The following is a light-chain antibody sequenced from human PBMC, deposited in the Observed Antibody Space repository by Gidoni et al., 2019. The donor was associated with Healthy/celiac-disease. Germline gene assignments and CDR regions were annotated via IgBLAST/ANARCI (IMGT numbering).Light chain of an antibody. J-gene: IGKJ3*01. Sequence: EIVMTQSPATLSVSPGERATLSCRASQSVSSTLAWYQQNPGQAPRLLIYSASTRATGIPVRFSGSGSGTEFTLTISTLQSEDFAVYYCQQYHNWPFTFGPGTKVDIK. CDR2: SAS. CDR1: QSVSST. CDR3: QQYHNWPFT. V-gene: IGKV3-15*01.